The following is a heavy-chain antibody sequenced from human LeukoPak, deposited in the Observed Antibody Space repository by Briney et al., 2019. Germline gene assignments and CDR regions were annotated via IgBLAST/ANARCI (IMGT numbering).Heavy chain of an antibody. CDR3: ARSLHGYCSSTSCYHPPDY. D-gene: IGHD2-2*01. J-gene: IGHJ4*02. CDR1: GFIFSDHY. Sequence: PGGSLRLSCAASGFIFSDHYMDWVRQAPGKGLEWVAVISYDGNNKYYADSVKGRFTISRDNSKNTLYLQMNSLRAEDTAVYYCARSLHGYCSSTSCYHPPDYWGQGTLVTVSS. CDR2: ISYDGNNK. V-gene: IGHV3-30-3*01.